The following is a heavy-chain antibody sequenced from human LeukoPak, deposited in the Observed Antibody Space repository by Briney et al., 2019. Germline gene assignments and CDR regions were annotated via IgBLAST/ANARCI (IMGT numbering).Heavy chain of an antibody. CDR2: IYTSGST. D-gene: IGHD3-22*01. Sequence: PSQTLSLTCTVSGGSISSGSYYWSWIRQPAGKGLEWTGRIYTSGSTNYNPSLKSRVTISVDTSKNQFSLKLSSVTAADTAVYYCARGNYYDSSGYYLPTPDYWGQGTLVTVSS. J-gene: IGHJ4*02. CDR3: ARGNYYDSSGYYLPTPDY. V-gene: IGHV4-61*02. CDR1: GGSISSGSYY.